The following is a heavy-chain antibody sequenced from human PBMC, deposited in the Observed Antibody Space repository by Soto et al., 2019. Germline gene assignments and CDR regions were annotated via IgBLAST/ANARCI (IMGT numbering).Heavy chain of an antibody. CDR3: ARRYCSSTSCYWGWFDP. J-gene: IGHJ5*02. CDR1: GYSFTSYW. Sequence: GESLKISCKGSGYSFTSYWIGWVRQMPGKGLEWMGIIYPGDSDTRYSPSFQGQVTISADKSISTAYLQWSSLKASDTAMYYCARRYCSSTSCYWGWFDPWGQETLVTVSS. V-gene: IGHV5-51*01. D-gene: IGHD2-2*01. CDR2: IYPGDSDT.